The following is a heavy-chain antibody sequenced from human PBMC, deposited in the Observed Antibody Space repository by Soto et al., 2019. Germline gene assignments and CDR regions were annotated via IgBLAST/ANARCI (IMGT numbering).Heavy chain of an antibody. CDR3: ARGRYYYDSSGYYYDYYYYYGMDV. CDR1: GGSFSGYY. CDR2: INHSGST. D-gene: IGHD3-22*01. J-gene: IGHJ6*02. V-gene: IGHV4-34*01. Sequence: SETLSLTCAVYGGSFSGYYWSWIRQPPGKGLEWIGEINHSGSTNYNPSLKSRVTISVDTSKNQFSLKLSSVTAADTAVYYCARGRYYYDSSGYYYDYYYYYGMDVWGQGTTVTVSS.